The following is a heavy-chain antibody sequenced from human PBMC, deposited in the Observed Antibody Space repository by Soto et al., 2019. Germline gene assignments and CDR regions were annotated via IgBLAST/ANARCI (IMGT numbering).Heavy chain of an antibody. V-gene: IGHV3-7*01. CDR2: IKSDGSEK. CDR1: GLTLYTYW. CDR3: ARRGGDYYGMDV. J-gene: IGHJ6*02. D-gene: IGHD3-16*01. Sequence: GGSLRLSCGAPGLTLYTYWMNRVRQAPGVGLEWVANIKSDGSEKYYVDSVKGRFTISRDNTKNSMYLQMNSLRAEDTAVYYCARRGGDYYGMDVWVQGT.